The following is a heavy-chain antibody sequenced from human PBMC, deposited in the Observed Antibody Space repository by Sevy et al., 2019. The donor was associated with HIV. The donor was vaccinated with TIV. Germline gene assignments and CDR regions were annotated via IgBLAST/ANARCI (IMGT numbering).Heavy chain of an antibody. Sequence: ASVKVSCKASGYTFTNYAISWVRQAPGQGLEWMGWISGFNGDTKNAEKFQGRFTMTTDTSTKTAYMDLRSLRSGDTAVYYCVRGTTFYDFWTGGDYWGQGTLVTVSS. CDR1: GYTFTNYA. CDR3: VRGTTFYDFWTGGDY. D-gene: IGHD3-3*01. J-gene: IGHJ4*02. CDR2: ISGFNGDT. V-gene: IGHV1-18*01.